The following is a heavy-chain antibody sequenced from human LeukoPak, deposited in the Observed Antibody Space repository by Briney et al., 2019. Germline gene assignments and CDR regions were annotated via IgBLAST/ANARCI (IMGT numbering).Heavy chain of an antibody. J-gene: IGHJ5*02. CDR3: AKGYCSGGSCFSRSNWFDP. CDR1: GFTFSSYA. Sequence: GGSLRLSCAASGFTFSSYATTWVRQAPGKGLDWVSAISGSADYTYYADSVKGRFTISRDNSKNTLYLQMNGLRVEDTAIYYCAKGYCSGGSCFSRSNWFDPRGQGTLVTVSS. D-gene: IGHD2-15*01. CDR2: ISGSADYT. V-gene: IGHV3-23*01.